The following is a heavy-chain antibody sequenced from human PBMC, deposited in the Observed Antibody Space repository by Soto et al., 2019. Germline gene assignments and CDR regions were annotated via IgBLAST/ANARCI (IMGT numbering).Heavy chain of an antibody. J-gene: IGHJ4*02. CDR3: AGLIFGSGAHYFDY. CDR2: IHYSGIT. CDR1: GGSISGSY. Sequence: PSETLSLTCTVSGGSISGSYWTWIRQPPGKGLEWIGHIHYSGITDYNPSLKSRVTISVDPSNSRFSLRLTSVTAADTAIYYCAGLIFGSGAHYFDYWGQGALVTVSS. V-gene: IGHV4-59*01. D-gene: IGHD3-10*01.